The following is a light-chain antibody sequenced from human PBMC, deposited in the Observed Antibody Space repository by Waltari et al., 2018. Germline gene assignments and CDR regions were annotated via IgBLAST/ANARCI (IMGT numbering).Light chain of an antibody. CDR2: GAS. V-gene: IGKV3-15*01. CDR3: QQHNDWPPWT. Sequence: EIIMTQSTATLSLSPGERATNSFRASQNVNSNLACYQQKPGQAPRLLIYGASIRATGIPARFSGSGSGTQFTLTINSLQSEDSAVYFCQQHNDWPPWTFGQGTKVELK. J-gene: IGKJ1*01. CDR1: QNVNSN.